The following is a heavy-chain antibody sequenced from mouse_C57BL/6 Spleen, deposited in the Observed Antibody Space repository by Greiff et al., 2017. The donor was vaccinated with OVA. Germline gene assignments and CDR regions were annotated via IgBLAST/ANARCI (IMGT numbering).Heavy chain of an antibody. D-gene: IGHD1-1*01. CDR2: TSDGGSYT. J-gene: IGHJ2*01. CDR1: GFTFSSYA. V-gene: IGHV5-4*01. CDR3: ARDYGSIDY. Sequence: EVMLVESGGGLVKPGGSLKLSCAASGFTFSSYAMSWVRQTPEKRLEWVATTSDGGSYTYYPDNVKGRFTISRDNAKNNLYLQMSHLKSEDTAMYYCARDYGSIDYWGQGTTLTVSS.